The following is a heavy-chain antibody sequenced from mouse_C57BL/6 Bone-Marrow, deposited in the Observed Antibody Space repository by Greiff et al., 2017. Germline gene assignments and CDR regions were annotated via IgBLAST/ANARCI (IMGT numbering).Heavy chain of an antibody. V-gene: IGHV5-15*01. J-gene: IGHJ1*03. CDR1: GFTFSDYG. Sequence: EVHLVESGGGLVQPGGSLKLSCAASGFTFSDYGMAWVRQAPRKGPEWVAFISNLAYSIYYADTVTGRFTISRENAKNTLYLEMSSLRSEDTAMYYGARGYDYDWYFDVWGTGTTVTVSS. CDR2: ISNLAYSI. CDR3: ARGYDYDWYFDV. D-gene: IGHD2-4*01.